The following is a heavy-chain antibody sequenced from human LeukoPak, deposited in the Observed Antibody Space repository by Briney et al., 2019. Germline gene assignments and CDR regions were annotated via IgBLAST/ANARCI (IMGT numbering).Heavy chain of an antibody. CDR2: IRSAGDT. CDR1: GFTFSMYD. CDR3: ARQSRLNTFDY. J-gene: IGHJ4*02. Sequence: PGGSLRLSCAVSGFTFSMYDMHWVRQVTGKGLEWVSGIRSAGDTNYAGFVKGRFTISRENAKNSLYLQMSSLRAGDTALYYCARQSRLNTFDYWGQGILVTVSS. V-gene: IGHV3-13*04.